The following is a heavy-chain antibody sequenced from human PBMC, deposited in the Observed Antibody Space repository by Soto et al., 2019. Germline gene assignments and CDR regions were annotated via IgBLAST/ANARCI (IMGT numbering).Heavy chain of an antibody. V-gene: IGHV3-23*01. CDR3: AKFPLITMIVVVISNFDY. Sequence: GGSLRLSCAASGFTFSSYAMSWVRQAPGKGLEWVSAISGSGGSTYYADSVKGRFTISRDNSKNTLYLQMNSLRAEDTAVYYCAKFPLITMIVVVISNFDYWGQGILVTVSS. D-gene: IGHD3-22*01. CDR1: GFTFSSYA. CDR2: ISGSGGST. J-gene: IGHJ4*02.